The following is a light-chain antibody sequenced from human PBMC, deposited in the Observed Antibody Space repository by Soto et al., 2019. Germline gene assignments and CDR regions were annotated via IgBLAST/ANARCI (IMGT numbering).Light chain of an antibody. J-gene: IGLJ2*01. CDR3: CSYAGNNLLV. V-gene: IGLV2-11*01. CDR2: DVN. Sequence: QSALTQPRSVSGSPGQSLTISCTGASSDVGSYNYVSWYQQYPGKAPKLLIYDVNQRPSGVPDRFSGSKSANTASLSISGLQAADEADYYCCSYAGNNLLVCGGGTKLTVL. CDR1: SSDVGSYNY.